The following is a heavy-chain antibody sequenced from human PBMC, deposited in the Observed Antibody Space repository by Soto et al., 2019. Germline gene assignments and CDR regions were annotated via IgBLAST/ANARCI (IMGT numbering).Heavy chain of an antibody. Sequence: GGSLRLSCAASGFTFDDYAMHWVRQAPGKGLEWVSGISWNSGSIGYADSVKGRFTISRDNAKNSLYLQMNSLRAEDTALYYCAKVDTAMAHYYYGMDVWGQGTTVTVSS. V-gene: IGHV3-9*01. D-gene: IGHD5-18*01. CDR3: AKVDTAMAHYYYGMDV. CDR1: GFTFDDYA. CDR2: ISWNSGSI. J-gene: IGHJ6*02.